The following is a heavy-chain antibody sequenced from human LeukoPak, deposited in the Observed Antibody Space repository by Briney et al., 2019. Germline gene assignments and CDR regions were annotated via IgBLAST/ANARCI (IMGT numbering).Heavy chain of an antibody. CDR2: IYTSGST. Sequence: PSETLSLTCTVSGGSISSYYWSWIRQPPGKGLEWIGYIYTSGSTNYNPSLKSRVTISVDTSKNQFSLKLSSVTAADTAVYYCAKTEAPAAIRAGSDYWGQGTLVTVSS. CDR1: GGSISSYY. CDR3: AKTEAPAAIRAGSDY. V-gene: IGHV4-4*09. J-gene: IGHJ4*02. D-gene: IGHD2-2*02.